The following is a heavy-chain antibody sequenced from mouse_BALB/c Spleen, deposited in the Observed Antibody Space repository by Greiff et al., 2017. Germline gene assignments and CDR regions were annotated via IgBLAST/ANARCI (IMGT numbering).Heavy chain of an antibody. CDR1: GYTFTDYW. Sequence: QVQLQQPGAELVMPGASVKMSCKASGYTFTDYWMHWVKQRPGQGLEWIGAIDTSDSYTSYNQKFKGKATLTVDESSSTAYMQLSSLTSEDSAVYYCARDYYGSSYDFDYWGQGTTLTVSS. J-gene: IGHJ2*01. CDR2: IDTSDSYT. V-gene: IGHV1-69*01. D-gene: IGHD1-1*01. CDR3: ARDYYGSSYDFDY.